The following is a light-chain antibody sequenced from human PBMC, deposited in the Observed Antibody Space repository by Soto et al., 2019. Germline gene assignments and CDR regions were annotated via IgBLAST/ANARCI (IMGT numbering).Light chain of an antibody. Sequence: DIQMTQSPSTLSASVGDRVTITCRASQTISSWLVWYQQLPGKAPKLLIYYAYTLETGVPSRFSGSGSGTDFTLTISSLQAADFATYYCQQYDSYSWTFGQETKVDIK. V-gene: IGKV1-5*01. CDR1: QTISSW. J-gene: IGKJ1*01. CDR3: QQYDSYSWT. CDR2: YAY.